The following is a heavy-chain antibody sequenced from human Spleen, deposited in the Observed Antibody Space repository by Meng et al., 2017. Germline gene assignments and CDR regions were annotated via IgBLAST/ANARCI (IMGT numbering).Heavy chain of an antibody. D-gene: IGHD6-13*01. J-gene: IGHJ4*02. CDR3: ARDEDISAAGKLFGDY. Sequence: QSRVVQPGAVVKQRRASVKVSCTLSGSNCPDYGLHWVRRAPGQGLEWMRRIDPKSGDTHYAQRFQGRVTMTGDTSIITAYMELSGLRSDDTAMYYCARDEDISAAGKLFGDYWGQGTLVTVSS. CDR2: IDPKSGDT. V-gene: IGHV1-2*06. CDR1: GSNCPDYG.